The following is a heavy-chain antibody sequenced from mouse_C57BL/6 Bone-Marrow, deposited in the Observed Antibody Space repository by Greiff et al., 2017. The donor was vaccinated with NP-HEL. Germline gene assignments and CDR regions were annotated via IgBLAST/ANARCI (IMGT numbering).Heavy chain of an antibody. D-gene: IGHD1-1*01. V-gene: IGHV2-9-1*01. CDR1: GFSLTSYA. CDR3: ASITTVVAWFAY. CDR2: IWTGGGT. J-gene: IGHJ3*01. Sequence: VMLVESGPGLVAPSQSLSITCTVSGFSLTSYAISWVRQPPGKGLEWLGVIWTGGGTNYNSALKSRLSISKDNSKSQVFLKMNSLQTDDTARYYCASITTVVAWFAYWGQGTLVTVSA.